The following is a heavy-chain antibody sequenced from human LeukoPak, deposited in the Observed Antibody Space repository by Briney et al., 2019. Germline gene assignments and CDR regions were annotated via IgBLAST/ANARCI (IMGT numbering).Heavy chain of an antibody. D-gene: IGHD2-15*01. CDR3: VRDYCSGGSCYENNWFDP. V-gene: IGHV3-33*01. CDR2: IWFDGSNR. CDR1: GFTFSKYG. Sequence: GSLRLSCTASGFTFSKYGMHWVRQAPGKGLEWVVVIWFDGSNRNHADSVKGRFTISRDNSKNTLYLQMNSLRVEDTAVCFCVRDYCSGGSCYENNWFDPWGQGTLVTVSS. J-gene: IGHJ5*02.